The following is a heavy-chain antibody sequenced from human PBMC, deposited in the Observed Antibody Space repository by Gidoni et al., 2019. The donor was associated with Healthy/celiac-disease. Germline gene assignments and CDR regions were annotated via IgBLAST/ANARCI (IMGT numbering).Heavy chain of an antibody. V-gene: IGHV3-48*02. CDR3: ARDKSHHYDSSGYYSY. CDR2: ISSSSSTI. CDR1: GFTFSSYS. D-gene: IGHD3-22*01. Sequence: EVQLVESGGGLVQPGGSLRLSCAASGFTFSSYSMNWVRQAPGKGLEWVSYISSSSSTIYYADSVKGRFTISRDNAKNSLYLQMNSLRDEDTAVYYCARDKSHHYDSSGYYSYWGQGTLVTVSS. J-gene: IGHJ4*02.